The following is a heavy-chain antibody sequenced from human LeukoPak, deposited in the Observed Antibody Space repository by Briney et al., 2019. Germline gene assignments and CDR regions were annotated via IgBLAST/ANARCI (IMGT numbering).Heavy chain of an antibody. CDR2: IYPGNSNT. V-gene: IGHV5-51*01. D-gene: IGHD6-19*01. CDR3: ARHYHSAWFGY. Sequence: GEALKISCKXSGFDFTAYGIAWVRQRPGKGLEWMGNIYPGNSNTRYSPAFQGQVTMSADKSITTVYLQWSSLQASDTAMYYCARHYHSAWFGYWVQGSLVTVSS. CDR1: GFDFTAYG. J-gene: IGHJ4*02.